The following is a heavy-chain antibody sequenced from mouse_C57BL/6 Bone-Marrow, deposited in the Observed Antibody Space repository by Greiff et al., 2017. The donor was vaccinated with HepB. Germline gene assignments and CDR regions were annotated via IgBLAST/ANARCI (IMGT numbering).Heavy chain of an antibody. CDR1: GFTFSSYT. V-gene: IGHV5-9*01. Sequence: EVQLQESGGGLVKPGGSLKLSCAASGFTFSSYTMSWVRQTPEMRLEWVATISGGGGNTYYPDSVKGRFTISRDNAKNTLYLQMSSLRSEETALYYCARPYDPYAMDYWAQGTSVTVSS. J-gene: IGHJ4*01. CDR3: ARPYDPYAMDY. D-gene: IGHD2-3*01. CDR2: ISGGGGNT.